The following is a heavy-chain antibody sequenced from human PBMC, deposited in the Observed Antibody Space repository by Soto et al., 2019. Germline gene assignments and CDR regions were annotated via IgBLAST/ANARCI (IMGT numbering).Heavy chain of an antibody. CDR1: GGSISSYY. J-gene: IGHJ6*02. CDR2: IYYSGST. Sequence: PSETLSLTCTVSGGSISSYYWSWIRQPPGKGLEWIGYIYYSGSTNYNPSLKSRVTISVDTSKNQFPLKLSSVTAADTAVYYCAREHSSSWNPDDQNYYYCGMDVWGQGTTVTVSS. CDR3: AREHSSSWNPDDQNYYYCGMDV. D-gene: IGHD6-13*01. V-gene: IGHV4-59*12.